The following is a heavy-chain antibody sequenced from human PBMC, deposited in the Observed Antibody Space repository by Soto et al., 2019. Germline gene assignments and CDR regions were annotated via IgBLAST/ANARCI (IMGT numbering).Heavy chain of an antibody. CDR2: IYPGDSDT. D-gene: IGHD1-1*01. CDR1: GYSFTSYW. V-gene: IGHV5-51*01. Sequence: PGESLKISCKGSGYSFTSYWIGWVRQMPGKGLEWMGIIYPGDSDTRYSPSFQGQVTISADKSISTAYLQWSCLKASDTAMYYCARGGTTGTRLNYYYYMDVWDKGTTVTVSS. J-gene: IGHJ6*03. CDR3: ARGGTTGTRLNYYYYMDV.